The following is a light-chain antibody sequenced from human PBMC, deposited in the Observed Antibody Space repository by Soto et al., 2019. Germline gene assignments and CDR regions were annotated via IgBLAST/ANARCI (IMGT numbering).Light chain of an antibody. Sequence: QAVVTQPPSASGTPGQRVTISCSGSPSNIGSNTVSWYQQFSGSAPRLIMYRDYRRPSGVPDRFSGSKSGTSASLAISGLQSEDEADYHCCSYAGDYTALFGGGTKLTVL. CDR1: PSNIGSNT. CDR3: CSYAGDYTAL. J-gene: IGLJ3*02. V-gene: IGLV1-44*01. CDR2: RDY.